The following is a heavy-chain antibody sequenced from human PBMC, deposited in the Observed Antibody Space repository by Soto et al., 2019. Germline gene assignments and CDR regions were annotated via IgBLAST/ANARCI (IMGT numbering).Heavy chain of an antibody. CDR3: AKDLREMATIRPDY. D-gene: IGHD5-12*01. V-gene: IGHV3-30*18. CDR1: GFTFSSFG. Sequence: QVQLVESGGGVVQPGRSLRLSCAASGFTFSSFGIHWGRQAPGKGLEWVAGISYDGIDKNYADSVKGRFTISRENSKNMVYLQMNSLRAEDTAVYYCAKDLREMATIRPDYWGQGILVTASS. J-gene: IGHJ4*02. CDR2: ISYDGIDK.